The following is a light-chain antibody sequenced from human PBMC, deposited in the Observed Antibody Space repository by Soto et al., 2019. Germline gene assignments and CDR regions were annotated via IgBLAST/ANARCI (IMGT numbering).Light chain of an antibody. J-gene: IGKJ3*01. Sequence: DIQMTQSPSSLSASVGDRVTITCRATQSISNYLNWYQQKPGEAPKLLIYAASSLQGGVPTRFSGSGSGTDFTLNINSLQPDDFETYYCQQLNSYSPGFGPGTNVDIK. CDR3: QQLNSYSPG. CDR2: AAS. V-gene: IGKV1-39*01. CDR1: QSISNY.